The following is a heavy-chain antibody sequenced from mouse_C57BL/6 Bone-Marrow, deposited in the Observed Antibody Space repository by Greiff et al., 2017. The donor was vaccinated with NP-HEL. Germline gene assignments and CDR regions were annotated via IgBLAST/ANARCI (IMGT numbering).Heavy chain of an antibody. J-gene: IGHJ2*01. Sequence: DVQLVESEGGLVQPGSSMKLSCTASGFTFSDYYMAWVRQVPEKGLEWVANINYDGSSTYYLDSLKSRFIISRDNAKNILYLQMSSLKSEDTATYYCARDQDYYGSSFYFDYWGQGTTLTVSS. V-gene: IGHV5-16*01. CDR3: ARDQDYYGSSFYFDY. D-gene: IGHD1-1*01. CDR2: INYDGSST. CDR1: GFTFSDYY.